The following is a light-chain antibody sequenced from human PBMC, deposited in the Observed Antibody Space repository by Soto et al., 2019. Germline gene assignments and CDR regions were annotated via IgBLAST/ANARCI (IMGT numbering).Light chain of an antibody. Sequence: DIRMTQTQSSLSASVGARVTITCQASQDISNYLNWYQQKPGKAPKLLISDASTLEAGVTSRFSGSGSGTDFTFAISSLQPEDIVTYYCKLYDVLLFTFCPGAKVDIK. CDR3: KLYDVLLFT. J-gene: IGKJ3*01. V-gene: IGKV1-33*01. CDR1: QDISNY. CDR2: DAS.